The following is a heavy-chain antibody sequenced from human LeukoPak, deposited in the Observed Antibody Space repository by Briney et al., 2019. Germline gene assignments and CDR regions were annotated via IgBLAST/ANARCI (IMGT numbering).Heavy chain of an antibody. CDR1: GFTFSSYS. J-gene: IGHJ5*02. CDR3: ASTLMTTVTTNWFDP. CDR2: ISSSSSYI. Sequence: GGSLRLSCAASGFTFSSYSMNWVRQAPGKGLEWVSSISSSSSYIYYADSVKGRFTISRDNAKNSLYLQMNSLRAEDTAVYYCASTLMTTVTTNWFDPWGQGTPVTVSA. D-gene: IGHD4-17*01. V-gene: IGHV3-21*01.